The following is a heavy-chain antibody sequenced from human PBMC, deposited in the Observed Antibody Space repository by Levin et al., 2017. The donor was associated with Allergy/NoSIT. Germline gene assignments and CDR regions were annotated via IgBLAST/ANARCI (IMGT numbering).Heavy chain of an antibody. J-gene: IGHJ4*02. D-gene: IGHD3-9*01. Sequence: PGGSLRLSCAASGFTFSSHGMHWVRQAPGKGLEWVAVIWYDGSKKYYAESVKGRFTISRDNSKNTLYFQMSSLRAEDTAMYYCARFTTGYLLDYWGQGTLVTVSS. CDR2: IWYDGSKK. CDR3: ARFTTGYLLDY. V-gene: IGHV3-33*01. CDR1: GFTFSSHG.